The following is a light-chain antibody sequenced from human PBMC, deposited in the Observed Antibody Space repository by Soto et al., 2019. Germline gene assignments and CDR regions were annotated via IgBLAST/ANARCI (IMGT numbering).Light chain of an antibody. J-gene: IGKJ2*01. CDR1: QSVGSDY. V-gene: IGKV3-20*01. CDR3: QQYGNLMYT. CDR2: GAS. Sequence: DIVLTQSPGTLSLSPGERATLSCRASQSVGSDYLAWYQQKRGQAPRLLMYGASSRATGIPDRFSGSVSGTDFTLTISRLEPEDSAVYYCQQYGNLMYTFGQGTKLEIK.